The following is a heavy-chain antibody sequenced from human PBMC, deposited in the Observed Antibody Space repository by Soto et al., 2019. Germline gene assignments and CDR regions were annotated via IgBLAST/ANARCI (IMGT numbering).Heavy chain of an antibody. Sequence: QVQLVQSGAELMKPGSSVKVSCRASGDTFSSYTVNWVRQAPGRGLEWMGRSIPVLGTTDYAQNFKGRVKITADKSSNIVYMELSSLRSKDTAVYYCARRRYCGYDCYHKHYYGMDVWGQGTTVTVAS. CDR2: SIPVLGTT. J-gene: IGHJ6*02. CDR1: GDTFSSYT. CDR3: ARRRYCGYDCYHKHYYGMDV. V-gene: IGHV1-69*08. D-gene: IGHD2-21*02.